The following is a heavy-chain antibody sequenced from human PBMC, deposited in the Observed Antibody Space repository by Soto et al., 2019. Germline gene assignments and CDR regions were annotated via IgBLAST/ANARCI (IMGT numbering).Heavy chain of an antibody. J-gene: IGHJ4*02. D-gene: IGHD3-3*01. CDR2: IYYSGST. CDR1: GGSISSGGYY. Sequence: SETLSLTCTVSGGSISSGGYYWSWIRQHPGKDLEWIGYIYYSGSTYYNPSLKSRVTISVDTSKNQFSLKLSSVPAADTAVYYCASPPLTYYDFWSGYLGWGQGTLVTVSS. CDR3: ASPPLTYYDFWSGYLG. V-gene: IGHV4-31*03.